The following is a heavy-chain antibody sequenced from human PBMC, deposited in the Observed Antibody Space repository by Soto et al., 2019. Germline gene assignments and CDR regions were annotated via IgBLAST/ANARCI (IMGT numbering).Heavy chain of an antibody. CDR2: ISSSGSTI. CDR1: GFTFSSYE. Sequence: GGSLRLSCAASGFTFSSYEMNWVRQAPGKGLEWVSYISSSGSTIYYADSVKGRFTISRDNAKNSLYLQMNSLRAEDTAVYYCARGPYSSSWYYYYGMDVWGRGTTVTVSS. CDR3: ARGPYSSSWYYYYGMDV. V-gene: IGHV3-48*03. J-gene: IGHJ6*02. D-gene: IGHD6-13*01.